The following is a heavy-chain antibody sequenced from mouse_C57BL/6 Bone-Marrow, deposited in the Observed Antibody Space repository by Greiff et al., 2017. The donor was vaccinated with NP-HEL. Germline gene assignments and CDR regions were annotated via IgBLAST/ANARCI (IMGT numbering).Heavy chain of an antibody. CDR3: ARSGYYGSSHWYFDV. D-gene: IGHD1-1*01. J-gene: IGHJ1*03. V-gene: IGHV1-36*01. CDR1: GFTFTDYY. CDR2: VYPYNGGT. Sequence: VQLKESGPVLVKPGPSVKISCKASGFTFTDYYMHWVKQSHGKSLEWIGLVYPYNGGTSYNQKFKGKATLTVDTSSSTAYMELNSLTSEDSAVYYCARSGYYGSSHWYFDVWGTGTTVTVSS.